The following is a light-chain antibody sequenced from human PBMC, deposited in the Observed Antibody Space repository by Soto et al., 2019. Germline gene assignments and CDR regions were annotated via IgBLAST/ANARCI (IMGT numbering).Light chain of an antibody. CDR2: KAS. J-gene: IGKJ1*01. V-gene: IGKV1-5*03. CDR1: QSISSW. CDR3: QQYNSYWT. Sequence: DIQMTQSPSTLPASVGDRVTITCRASQSISSWLAWYQQKPGKAPKLLIYKASSLESGVPSRFSGGGSGTEFTLTISSLQSDGFATYYCQQYNSYWTFGQGTKVEIK.